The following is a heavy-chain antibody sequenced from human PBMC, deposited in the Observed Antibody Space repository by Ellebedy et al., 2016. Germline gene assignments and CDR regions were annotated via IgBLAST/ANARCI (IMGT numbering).Heavy chain of an antibody. CDR2: ISYDGGKT. CDR1: GFSFKAYD. D-gene: IGHD3-9*01. CDR3: ARESDILTKGGFDI. Sequence: GESLKIPXAASGFSFKAYDMHWVRQAPGKGLEGVSGISYDGGKTKYADSVTGRFTISRDNSKSTLYLQMNSLRAEDTAVYYCARESDILTKGGFDIWGQGTMVTVSS. V-gene: IGHV3-30-3*01. J-gene: IGHJ3*02.